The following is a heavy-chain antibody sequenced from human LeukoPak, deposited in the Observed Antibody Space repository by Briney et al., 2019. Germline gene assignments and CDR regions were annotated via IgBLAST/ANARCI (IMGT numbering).Heavy chain of an antibody. Sequence: GGSLRLSCAASGFTFSSYAMHWVRQAPGKGLEYVSAISSNGGSTYYANSVKGRFSISRDNSKNTLYLQMGSLRAEDMVVYYCARAPCGGDCYSDYWGQGTLVTVSS. CDR1: GFTFSSYA. CDR3: ARAPCGGDCYSDY. D-gene: IGHD2-21*01. CDR2: ISSNGGST. V-gene: IGHV3-64*01. J-gene: IGHJ4*02.